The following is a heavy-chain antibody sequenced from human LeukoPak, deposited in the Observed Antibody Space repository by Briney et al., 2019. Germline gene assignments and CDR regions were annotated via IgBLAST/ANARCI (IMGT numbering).Heavy chain of an antibody. V-gene: IGHV3-7*01. CDR1: GFIFSNDA. CDR2: IKQDGNEK. CDR3: ARWGWLSSASPHFDY. D-gene: IGHD3-22*01. J-gene: IGHJ4*02. Sequence: PGGSLRLSCAASGFIFSNDAMHWVRQAPGKGLEWVANIKQDGNEKKYVDSVKGRFTISRDNAKNSLYLQMNSLRAEDTAVYYCARWGWLSSASPHFDYWGQGTLVTASS.